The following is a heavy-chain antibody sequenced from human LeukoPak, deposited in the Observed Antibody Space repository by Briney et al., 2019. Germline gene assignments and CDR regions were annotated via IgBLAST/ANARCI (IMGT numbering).Heavy chain of an antibody. J-gene: IGHJ3*02. D-gene: IGHD5-18*01. CDR1: GFTFSSYW. V-gene: IGHV3-74*01. CDR2: INSDGSST. CDR3: ARDNTARDAFDI. Sequence: GGSLRLSSAASGFTFSSYWMHWVRQAPGKGLVWVSRINSDGSSTSYADSVKGRFTISRDNAKNTLYLQMNGLRAEDTAVYYCARDNTARDAFDIWGQGTMVTVSS.